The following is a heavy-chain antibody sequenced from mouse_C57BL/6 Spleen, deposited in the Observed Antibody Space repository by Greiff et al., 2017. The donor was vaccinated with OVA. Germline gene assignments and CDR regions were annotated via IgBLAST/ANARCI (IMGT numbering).Heavy chain of an antibody. CDR2: IDPSDSYT. V-gene: IGHV1-50*01. Sequence: VQLQQPGAELVKPGASVKLSCKASGYTFTSYWMQWVKQRPGQGLEWIGEIDPSDSYTNYNQKFKGKATLTVDTSSSTAYMQLSSLTSDSSAVYYCARERWAVGYYHAMDYWGQGTSVTVSS. CDR3: ARERWAVGYYHAMDY. J-gene: IGHJ4*01. D-gene: IGHD2-2*01. CDR1: GYTFTSYW.